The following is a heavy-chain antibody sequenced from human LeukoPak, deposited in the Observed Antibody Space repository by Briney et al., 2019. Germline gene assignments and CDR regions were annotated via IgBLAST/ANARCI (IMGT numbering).Heavy chain of an antibody. CDR2: INPNSGGT. D-gene: IGHD6-19*01. Sequence: ASVKVSCKASGYTFTGYYMHWVRQAPGQGLEWMGWINPNSGGTNYAQKFQGRVTMTRGTSISTAYMELSRLRSDDTAVYYCARDFFGQWLVQNLNWFDPWGQGTLVTVSS. CDR1: GYTFTGYY. CDR3: ARDFFGQWLVQNLNWFDP. J-gene: IGHJ5*02. V-gene: IGHV1-2*02.